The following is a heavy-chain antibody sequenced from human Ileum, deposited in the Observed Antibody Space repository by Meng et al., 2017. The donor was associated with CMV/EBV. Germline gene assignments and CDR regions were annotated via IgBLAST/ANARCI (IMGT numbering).Heavy chain of an antibody. V-gene: IGHV4-34*01. CDR2: INQYGST. CDR3: VTADHHAIKY. CDR1: GSFSPYT. D-gene: IGHD5-12*01. J-gene: IGHJ4*02. Sequence: QVPIQPWGAGLLKPSETLSLTCSLGGSFSPYTWSWIRQAPGKGLEWIGEINQYGSTNFNPSVKSRVTISRDTSKNQFSLRLNSVTAADAAVYYCVTADHHAIKYWGQGTLVTVSS.